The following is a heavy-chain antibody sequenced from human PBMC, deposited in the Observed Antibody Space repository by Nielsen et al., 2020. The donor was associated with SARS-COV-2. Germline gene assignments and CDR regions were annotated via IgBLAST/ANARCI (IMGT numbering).Heavy chain of an antibody. J-gene: IGHJ4*02. V-gene: IGHV3-11*04. Sequence: GGSLRLSCAASGFTFSDYYMSWIRPATGKGLEWVSYISSSGSTIYYADSVKGRFTISRDNAKNSLYLQMNSLRAEDTAVYYCAATAPRDYDSSGYYFDYWGQGTLVTVSS. D-gene: IGHD3-22*01. CDR3: AATAPRDYDSSGYYFDY. CDR2: ISSSGSTI. CDR1: GFTFSDYY.